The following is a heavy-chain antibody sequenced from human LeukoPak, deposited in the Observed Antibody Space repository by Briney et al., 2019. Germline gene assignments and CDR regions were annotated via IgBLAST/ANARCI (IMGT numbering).Heavy chain of an antibody. CDR1: GGSFGGYS. J-gene: IGHJ4*02. V-gene: IGHV4-34*01. CDR3: ARSRAAGTNYFDY. D-gene: IGHD6-13*01. Sequence: PSETLSLTCAVYGGSFGGYSWSWIRQPPGKGLDWIGEINHSGSTNYNPSLKSRVTISVDTSKNQFSLKLSSVTAADTAVYYCARSRAAGTNYFDYWGQGTLVTVSS. CDR2: INHSGST.